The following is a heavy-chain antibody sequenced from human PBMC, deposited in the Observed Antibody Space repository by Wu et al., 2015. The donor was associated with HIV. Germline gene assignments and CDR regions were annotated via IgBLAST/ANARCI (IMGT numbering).Heavy chain of an antibody. V-gene: IGHV1-69*13. Sequence: QVHLEQSGVEVKKPGASVKVSCKASGGTFSNYAINWVRQAPGQGLEWMGRIIPIYGTTNYAQKFQGRVTITADESTSTAYMELSSLRSDDTAVYYCAKGGYLWGSYRYTSSDHWGQGTLITVSS. CDR3: AKGGYLWGSYRYTSSDH. CDR2: IIPIYGTT. CDR1: GGTFSNYA. J-gene: IGHJ4*02. D-gene: IGHD3-16*02.